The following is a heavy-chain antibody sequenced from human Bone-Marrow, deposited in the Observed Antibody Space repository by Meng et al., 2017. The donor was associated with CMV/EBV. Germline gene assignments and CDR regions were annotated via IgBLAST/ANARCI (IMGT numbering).Heavy chain of an antibody. Sequence: ASVKVSCKASGYTFTSYDINWVRQATGQGLEWMGWMNPNSGNTGYAQKFQGRVTMTRNTSISTAYMELSSLRSEDTAVYYCARRRQRYCSSTSCLIFDYWGQGTLVTVSS. J-gene: IGHJ4*02. CDR3: ARRRQRYCSSTSCLIFDY. CDR2: MNPNSGNT. V-gene: IGHV1-8*01. CDR1: GYTFTSYD. D-gene: IGHD2-2*01.